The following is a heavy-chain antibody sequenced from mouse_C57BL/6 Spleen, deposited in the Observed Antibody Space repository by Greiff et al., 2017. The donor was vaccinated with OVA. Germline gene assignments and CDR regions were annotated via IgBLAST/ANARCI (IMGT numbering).Heavy chain of an antibody. J-gene: IGHJ2*01. CDR3: ARQLRLRVGDY. CDR1: GYTFTSYW. V-gene: IGHV1-50*01. D-gene: IGHD3-2*02. Sequence: QVQLQQSGAELVKPGASVKLSCKASGYTFTSYWMQWVKQRPGQGLEWIGEIDPSDSYTNYNQKFKGKATLTVDTSSSTAYMQLSSLTSEDSAVYYCARQLRLRVGDYWGQGTTLTVSS. CDR2: IDPSDSYT.